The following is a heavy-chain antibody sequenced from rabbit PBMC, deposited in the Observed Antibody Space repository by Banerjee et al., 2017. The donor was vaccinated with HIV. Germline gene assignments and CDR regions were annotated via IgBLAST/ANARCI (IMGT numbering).Heavy chain of an antibody. J-gene: IGHJ4*01. Sequence: QEQLEESGGDLVKPEGSLTLTCTASGFSFSDKYVMCWVRQAPGKGLEWIGCINTSSGNTVYATWAKGRFTISKTSWTTVTLQMTSLTAADTATYFCVRDAAGSYYFFNLWGPGTLVTVS. CDR1: GFSFSDKYV. D-gene: IGHD8-1*01. V-gene: IGHV1S45*01. CDR2: INTSSGNT. CDR3: VRDAAGSYYFFNL.